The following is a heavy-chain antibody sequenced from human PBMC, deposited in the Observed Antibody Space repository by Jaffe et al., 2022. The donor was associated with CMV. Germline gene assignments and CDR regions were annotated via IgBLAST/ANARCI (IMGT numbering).Heavy chain of an antibody. J-gene: IGHJ6*03. CDR3: AQNVGQNYYYYMDV. CDR1: GFSLSTSGVG. CDR2: IYWDDDK. Sequence: QITLKESGPTLVKPTQTLTLTCTFSGFSLSTSGVGVGWIRQPPGKALEWLALIYWDDDKRYSPSLKSRLTITKDTSKNQVVLTMTNMDPVDTATYYCAQNVGQNYYYYMDVWGKGTTVTVSS. V-gene: IGHV2-5*02. D-gene: IGHD1-26*01.